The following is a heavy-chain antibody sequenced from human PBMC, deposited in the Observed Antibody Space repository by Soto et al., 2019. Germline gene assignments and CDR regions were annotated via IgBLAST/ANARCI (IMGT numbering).Heavy chain of an antibody. V-gene: IGHV3-66*01. CDR1: GFTVSSNC. D-gene: IGHD6-19*01. J-gene: IGHJ4*02. CDR3: ARGSGWYPHFDY. Sequence: EVQLGESGGGLVQPGGSLRLSCAASGFTVSSNCMSWVRQAPGKGLEWVSLIYTSGSTYYADSVKGRFTISRDNSKNTLYLQMNSLRAEDTAVYYCARGSGWYPHFDYWGQGTLVTVSS. CDR2: IYTSGST.